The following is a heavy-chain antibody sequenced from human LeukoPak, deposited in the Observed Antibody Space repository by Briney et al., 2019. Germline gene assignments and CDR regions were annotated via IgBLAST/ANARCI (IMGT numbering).Heavy chain of an antibody. CDR2: INSTSITM. J-gene: IGHJ4*02. V-gene: IGHV3-48*01. Sequence: PGGSLRLSCAASGFTFNRNNMNWVRQAPGKGLEWVSYINSTSITMYYADSVKGRFTISRDNAKNSLYLQMNSLRADDTAVYYCARETILAVAGDFWGQGTLVTVSS. CDR1: GFTFNRNN. CDR3: ARETILAVAGDF. D-gene: IGHD6-19*01.